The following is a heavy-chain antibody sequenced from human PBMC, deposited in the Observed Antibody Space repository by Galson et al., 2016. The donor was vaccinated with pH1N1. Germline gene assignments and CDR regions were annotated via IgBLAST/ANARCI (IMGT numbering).Heavy chain of an antibody. V-gene: IGHV3-30-3*01. CDR3: AREDWSYGDTYYNGMDV. CDR1: GFSFDTYA. J-gene: IGHJ6*02. D-gene: IGHD4-17*01. CDR2: IPYNGNGQ. Sequence: SLRLSCAASGFSFDTYAMHWVRQAPGKGLEWVAFIPYNGNGQSYADSLKGRFTISRDNSKNTLYLQVNSLRTEDTAVFYCAREDWSYGDTYYNGMDVWGQGTTITVSS.